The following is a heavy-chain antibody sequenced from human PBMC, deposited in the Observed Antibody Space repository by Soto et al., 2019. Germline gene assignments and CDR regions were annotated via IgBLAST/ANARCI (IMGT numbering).Heavy chain of an antibody. J-gene: IGHJ6*02. CDR1: GFIFSGSA. Sequence: VQLLESWGSTVQPGGSLTLSCAASGFIFSGSAIHWVRQASGKGLEWVGRIRSRANNFATSSAASVKGRFTFSRDDSKNTAYLQMNTLKPEDTAVYYCARGQGAAIGDYYYHGMDVWGQGTTVTVSS. CDR2: IRSRANNFAT. D-gene: IGHD2-2*02. V-gene: IGHV3-73*01. CDR3: ARGQGAAIGDYYYHGMDV.